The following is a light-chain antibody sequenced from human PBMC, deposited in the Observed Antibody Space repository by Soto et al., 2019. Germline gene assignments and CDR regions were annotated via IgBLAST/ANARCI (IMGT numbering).Light chain of an antibody. CDR2: RVS. V-gene: IGKV2-30*01. Sequence: EVVLTQSPLSLPVNFGQPASISCRSSKSLVYSDGNTHLSWFHQRPGQSPRRLIYRVSSRDSGVPDRFSGSGSGTDFTLEISRVEAEDVGIYFCTQGTHWPRTFGQGTKVEVK. CDR3: TQGTHWPRT. CDR1: KSLVYSDGNTH. J-gene: IGKJ1*01.